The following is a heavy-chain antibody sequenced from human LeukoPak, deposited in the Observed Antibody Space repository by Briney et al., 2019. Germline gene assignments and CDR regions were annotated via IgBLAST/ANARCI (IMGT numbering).Heavy chain of an antibody. Sequence: ASVKVSCKASGYAFTNYAISWVRQAPGQGLEWMGWISVYNGNTNYAQKLQGRVTMTADTSTTTAYMELRSLGSDDTAVYYCARGYCSSATCRHFDYWGQGALVTVSS. D-gene: IGHD2-2*01. V-gene: IGHV1-18*01. CDR2: ISVYNGNT. J-gene: IGHJ4*02. CDR3: ARGYCSSATCRHFDY. CDR1: GYAFTNYA.